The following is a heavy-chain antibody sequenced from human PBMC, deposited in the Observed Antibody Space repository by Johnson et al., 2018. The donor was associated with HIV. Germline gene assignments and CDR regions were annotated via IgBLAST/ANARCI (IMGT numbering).Heavy chain of an antibody. CDR3: ARAQPNWDDAFDI. CDR2: ISSNGGST. Sequence: VQLVESGGGLVQPGGSLRLSCAASGFTFSSYGMHWVRQAPGKGLEYVSAISSNGGSTYYANSVKGRFTISRDNSKNTVYLQMGSLRADDVAVYYCARAQPNWDDAFDIWGRGTMVTVSS. J-gene: IGHJ3*02. CDR1: GFTFSSYG. V-gene: IGHV3-64*01. D-gene: IGHD7-27*01.